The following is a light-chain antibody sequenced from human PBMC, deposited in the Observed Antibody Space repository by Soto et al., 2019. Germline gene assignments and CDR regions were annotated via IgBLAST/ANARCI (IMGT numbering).Light chain of an antibody. V-gene: IGLV1-47*02. J-gene: IGLJ3*02. CDR2: TND. CDR3: AVWDDSLRGWV. CDR1: FSNIGSNY. Sequence: QSVLTQPPSASGTPGQRVTISCSGRFSNIGSNYVYWYQQLPGTAPKLLIFTNDQRTSGVPGRFSGSKSGTSGSLAISGLRSEDEADYYCAVWDDSLRGWVFGGGTKLTVL.